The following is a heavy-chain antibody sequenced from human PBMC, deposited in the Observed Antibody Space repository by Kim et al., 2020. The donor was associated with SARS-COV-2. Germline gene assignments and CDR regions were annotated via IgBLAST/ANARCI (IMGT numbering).Heavy chain of an antibody. D-gene: IGHD6-19*01. V-gene: IGHV4-59*01. CDR1: GGSISSYY. CDR2: IYYSGST. J-gene: IGHJ6*02. CDR3: ARGLRTYIAVAAYGRDV. Sequence: SETLSLTCTVSGGSISSYYWSWIRQPPGKGLEWIGYIYYSGSTNYNPSLKSRVTISVDTSKNQFSLKLSSVTAADTAVYYCARGLRTYIAVAAYGRDVWGQGTTVTVSS.